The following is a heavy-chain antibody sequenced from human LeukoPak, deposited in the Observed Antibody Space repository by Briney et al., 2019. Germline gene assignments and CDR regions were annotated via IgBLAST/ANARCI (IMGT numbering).Heavy chain of an antibody. CDR3: ARSSGPHDFWSGSLLYFDY. Sequence: SETLSLTCTVSGGSISSYYWSWIRQPPGKGLEWIGYIYYSGSTNYNPSLKSRVTISVDTSKNQFSLKLSSVTAADTAVYYCARSSGPHDFWSGSLLYFDYWGQGTLVTVSS. V-gene: IGHV4-59*01. D-gene: IGHD3-3*01. CDR2: IYYSGST. J-gene: IGHJ4*02. CDR1: GGSISSYY.